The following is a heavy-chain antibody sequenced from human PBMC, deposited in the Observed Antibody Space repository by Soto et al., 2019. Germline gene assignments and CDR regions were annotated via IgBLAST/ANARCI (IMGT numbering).Heavy chain of an antibody. CDR3: ARDSSLQLALDY. Sequence: PSETLSLTCTVSGGSISSGGYYWSWIRQHPGKGLEWIGYIYYSGSTYYNPSLKSRVTISVDTSKNQFSLKLSSVTAADTAVYYCARDSSLQLALDYWGQGTLVTVSS. CDR2: IYYSGST. D-gene: IGHD6-13*01. V-gene: IGHV4-31*03. CDR1: GGSISSGGYY. J-gene: IGHJ4*02.